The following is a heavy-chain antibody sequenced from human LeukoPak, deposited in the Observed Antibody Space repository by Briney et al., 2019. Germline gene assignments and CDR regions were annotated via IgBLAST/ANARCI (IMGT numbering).Heavy chain of an antibody. V-gene: IGHV3-30-3*01. CDR2: ISYDGSNK. Sequence: GGSLRLSCAASGFTFSSYAMHWVRQAPGKGLEWVAVISYDGSNKYYADSVKGRFTISRDNSKNTLYLQMNSLRAEDTAVYYCARDKVVRGVITPYYYYGMDVWGQGTTVTVSS. CDR1: GFTFSSYA. J-gene: IGHJ6*02. D-gene: IGHD3-10*01. CDR3: ARDKVVRGVITPYYYYGMDV.